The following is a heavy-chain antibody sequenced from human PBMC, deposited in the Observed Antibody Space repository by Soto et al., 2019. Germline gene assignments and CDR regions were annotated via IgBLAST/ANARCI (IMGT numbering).Heavy chain of an antibody. Sequence: QVQLVESGGGVVQSGGSLTLSRTVSGFFLSDYGMHWVRQAPGKGLEWVAATSYDGSSEYYSDSVKDRFTTSRDNSKNTVYLHMNRLRAEDKGLYYCARGGGLNQLLSGSDHWGQGTLVTVSS. J-gene: IGHJ4*02. CDR2: TSYDGSSE. CDR1: GFFLSDYG. CDR3: ARGGGLNQLLSGSDH. V-gene: IGHV3-33*05. D-gene: IGHD1-26*01.